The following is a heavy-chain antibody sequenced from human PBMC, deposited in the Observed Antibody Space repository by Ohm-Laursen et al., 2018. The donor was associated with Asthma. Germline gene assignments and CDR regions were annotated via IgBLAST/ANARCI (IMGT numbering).Heavy chain of an antibody. CDR1: GGSFSGYY. Sequence: TLSLTCTVYGGSFSGYYWSWIRQPPGKGLEWIGEINHSGSTNYNPSLKSRVTISVDTSKNQFSLKLSSVTAADTAVYYCARGQRLYDYWGQGTLVTVSS. CDR2: INHSGST. V-gene: IGHV4-34*01. D-gene: IGHD2/OR15-2a*01. J-gene: IGHJ4*02. CDR3: ARGQRLYDY.